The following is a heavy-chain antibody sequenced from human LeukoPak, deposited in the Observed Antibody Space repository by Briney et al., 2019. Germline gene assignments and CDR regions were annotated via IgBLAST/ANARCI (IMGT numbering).Heavy chain of an antibody. CDR3: ARGLSAIVY. J-gene: IGHJ4*02. Sequence: PSETLSLTCAVYGGSFCGYFWSWVRQPPGKGLEWIGEINHSGSTNYNPSLKSRVTISVDTSKNQFSLKLSSVTAADTAVYYCARGLSAIVYWGQGTLVTVSS. CDR1: GGSFCGYF. D-gene: IGHD2-15*01. CDR2: INHSGST. V-gene: IGHV4-34*01.